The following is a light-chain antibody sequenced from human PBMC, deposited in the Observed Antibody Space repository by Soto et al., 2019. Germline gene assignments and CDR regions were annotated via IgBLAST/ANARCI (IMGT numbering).Light chain of an antibody. CDR1: QSLVHSDGNTY. CDR3: MQSTQFPIT. J-gene: IGKJ4*01. V-gene: IGKV2-24*01. Sequence: DVVLTRTPLPSPVALGQPASFSCKSSQSLVHSDGNTYLSWLHQRPGQPPRLLIYKISNRFSGVPDRFTGSGAVTDFTLDISRVEAEDVGVYYCMQSTQFPITFGGGTKVDIK. CDR2: KIS.